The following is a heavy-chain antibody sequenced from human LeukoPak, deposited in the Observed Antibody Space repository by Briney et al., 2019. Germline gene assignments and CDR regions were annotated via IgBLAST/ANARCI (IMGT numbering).Heavy chain of an antibody. Sequence: GGSLRLSCAASGFTLSSYAMSWVRQAPGKGLEWVSAISGSGGSTYYADSVKGRFTISRDNSKNTLYLQINSLRAEDTAVYYCAKDRGAGNDYAGLWGQGTLVTVSS. CDR3: AKDRGAGNDYAGL. J-gene: IGHJ4*02. V-gene: IGHV3-23*01. CDR1: GFTLSSYA. D-gene: IGHD4-17*01. CDR2: ISGSGGST.